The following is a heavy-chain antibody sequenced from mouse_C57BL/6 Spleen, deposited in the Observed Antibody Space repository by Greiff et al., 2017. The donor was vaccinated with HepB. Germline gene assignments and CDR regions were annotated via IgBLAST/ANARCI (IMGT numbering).Heavy chain of an antibody. D-gene: IGHD1-1*01. V-gene: IGHV5-17*01. J-gene: IGHJ1*03. CDR3: ARRGYYGSSPNWYFDV. CDR1: GFTFSDYG. CDR2: ISSGSSTI. Sequence: EVQVVESGGGLVKPGGSLKLSCAASGFTFSDYGMHWVRQAPEKGLEWVAYISSGSSTIYYADTVKGRFTISRDYAKNTLFLQMTSLRSEDTAMYYCARRGYYGSSPNWYFDVWGTGTTVTVSS.